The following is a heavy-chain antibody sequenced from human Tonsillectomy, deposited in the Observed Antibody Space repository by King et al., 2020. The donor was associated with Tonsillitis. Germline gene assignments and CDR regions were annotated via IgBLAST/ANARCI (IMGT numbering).Heavy chain of an antibody. CDR1: GGSISNNNYF. CDR3: ARLRFDYLWGTYRYPFDC. J-gene: IGHJ4*02. V-gene: IGHV4-39*01. Sequence: QLQESGPGLVKPSETLSLTCTVSGGSISNNNYFWGWIRQPPGKGLEWIGNIYYRWSTYYNPSLNSRVTISVDTSKNQFSLKRSSATAADTAVYYCARLRFDYLWGTYRYPFDCWGQGTLVTVSS. D-gene: IGHD3-16*02. CDR2: IYYRWST.